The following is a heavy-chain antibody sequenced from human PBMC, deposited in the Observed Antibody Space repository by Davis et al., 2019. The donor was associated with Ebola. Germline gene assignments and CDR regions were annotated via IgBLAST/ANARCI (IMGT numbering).Heavy chain of an antibody. CDR2: IYYSGST. V-gene: IGHV4-59*01. J-gene: IGHJ5*02. Sequence: MPSETLSLTCTVSGGSISSYYWSWIRQPPGKGLEWIGYIYYSGSTNYNPSLKSRVTISVDTSKNQFSLKLSSVTAADTAVYYCARDSHLIVGGRGWFDPWGQGTLVTVSS. D-gene: IGHD1-26*01. CDR1: GGSISSYY. CDR3: ARDSHLIVGGRGWFDP.